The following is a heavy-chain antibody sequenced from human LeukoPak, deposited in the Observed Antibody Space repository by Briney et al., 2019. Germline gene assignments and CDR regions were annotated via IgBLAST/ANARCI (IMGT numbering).Heavy chain of an antibody. CDR2: ISGFNT. CDR1: GFAFSNYA. CDR3: AKDVCTSPRCLLYFDS. V-gene: IGHV3-23*01. J-gene: IGHJ4*02. D-gene: IGHD2-8*01. Sequence: GGSLRLSCTTSGFAFSNYAMNWVRQAPGKGPEWVSGISGFNTYYADSMKGRFTIFRDNSKNVLYLQMDRLRAEDTAVYSCAKDVCTSPRCLLYFDSWGQGTLVTVSS.